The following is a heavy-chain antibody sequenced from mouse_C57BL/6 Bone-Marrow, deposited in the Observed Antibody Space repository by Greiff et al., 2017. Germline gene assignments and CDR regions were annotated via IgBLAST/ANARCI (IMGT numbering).Heavy chain of an antibody. CDR3: ARDAGPFDY. CDR1: GFTFSDYY. Sequence: EVMLVESEGGLVQPGSSMKLSCTASGFTFSDYYMAWVRQVPEKGLEWVANINYDGSSTYYLDSLKSRFIISRDNAKNTLYLQMSSLKSEDTATYYCARDAGPFDYWGQGTTLTVSS. V-gene: IGHV5-16*01. CDR2: INYDGSST. J-gene: IGHJ2*01.